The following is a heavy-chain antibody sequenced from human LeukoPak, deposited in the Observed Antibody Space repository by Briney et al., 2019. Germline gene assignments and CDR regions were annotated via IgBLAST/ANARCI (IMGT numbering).Heavy chain of an antibody. CDR1: GYSISSGYY. D-gene: IGHD3-10*01. CDR2: ISHSGRT. J-gene: IGHJ4*02. CDR3: ARLSFGELSD. V-gene: IGHV4-38-2*01. Sequence: SETLSLTCAVSGYSISSGYYWGWIRQPPGKGLEWIGSISHSGRTYYNPSLKSRVTMSVDTSKNQFSLRLSSVTAADTAAYYCARLSFGELSDWGRGTLVTVSS.